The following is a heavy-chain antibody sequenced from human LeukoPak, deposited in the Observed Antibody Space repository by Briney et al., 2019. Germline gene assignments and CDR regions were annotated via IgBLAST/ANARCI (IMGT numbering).Heavy chain of an antibody. CDR2: IIPIFGTT. CDR3: ARDLTHRRNYDSSGYQIVPAF. V-gene: IGHV1-69*05. CDR1: GGTFSSYA. Sequence: SVKVSCKASGGTFSSYAISWVRQAPGQGLEWMGGIIPIFGTTNYAQNFQGRVTMTRDTSTSTVYMELRSLRSDDTAVYYCARDLTHRRNYDSSGYQIVPAFWGQGTLVTVSS. J-gene: IGHJ4*02. D-gene: IGHD3-22*01.